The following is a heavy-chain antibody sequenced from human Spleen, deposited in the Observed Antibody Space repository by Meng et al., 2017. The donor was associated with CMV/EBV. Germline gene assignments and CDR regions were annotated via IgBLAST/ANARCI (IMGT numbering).Heavy chain of an antibody. Sequence: QVQLQQWGAGLLKPLETLSLTCAVSGGSISSSNWWSWVRQPPGKGLEWIGEIYHSGSTNYNPSLKSRVTISVDKSKNQFSLKLSSVTAADTAVYYCASFPPPGKQWLVTDYWGQGTLVTVSS. V-gene: IGHV4-4*02. CDR2: IYHSGST. D-gene: IGHD6-19*01. CDR3: ASFPPPGKQWLVTDY. CDR1: GGSISSSNW. J-gene: IGHJ4*02.